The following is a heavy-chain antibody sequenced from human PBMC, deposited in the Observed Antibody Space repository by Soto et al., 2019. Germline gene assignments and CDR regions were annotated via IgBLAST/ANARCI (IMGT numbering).Heavy chain of an antibody. D-gene: IGHD3-9*01. Sequence: ASVKVSCKASGYTFISYGIAWVRQAPGQGLEWMGWISTYNGNTKYAQKNQDRVTMTTDTSTSTTYMEVRSLRSDDTALYYCAAYDILTGYYWYFDLWGRGTLVTVS. CDR2: ISTYNGNT. CDR3: AAYDILTGYYWYFDL. V-gene: IGHV1-18*01. CDR1: GYTFISYG. J-gene: IGHJ2*01.